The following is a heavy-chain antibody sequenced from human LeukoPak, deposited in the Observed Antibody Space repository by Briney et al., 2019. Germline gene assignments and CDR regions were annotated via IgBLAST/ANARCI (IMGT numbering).Heavy chain of an antibody. CDR1: GFTFSSYG. CDR2: ISYDGSNK. V-gene: IGHV3-30*03. Sequence: AGGSLRLSCAASGFTFSSYGMHWVRQAPGKGLEWVAVISYDGSNKYYADSVKGRFTISRDNSKNTLYLQMNSLRAEDTAVYYCARDSTDILTGYYYFFDRNYYYGMDVWGQGTTVTVSS. CDR3: ARDSTDILTGYYYFFDRNYYYGMDV. D-gene: IGHD3-9*01. J-gene: IGHJ6*02.